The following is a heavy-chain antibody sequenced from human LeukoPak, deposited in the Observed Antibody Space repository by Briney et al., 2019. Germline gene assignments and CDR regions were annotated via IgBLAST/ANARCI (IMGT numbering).Heavy chain of an antibody. J-gene: IGHJ4*02. CDR3: ARGLVVGATPAFDY. CDR1: GYTFTGYY. V-gene: IGHV1-2*04. CDR2: INRNSGGT. Sequence: ASVKVSCKASGYTFTGYYMHWVRQAPGQGLEWMGWINRNSGGTNYAQKFQGWVTMTRDTSISTAYMELSRLRSDDTAVYYCARGLVVGATPAFDYWGQGTLVTVSS. D-gene: IGHD1-26*01.